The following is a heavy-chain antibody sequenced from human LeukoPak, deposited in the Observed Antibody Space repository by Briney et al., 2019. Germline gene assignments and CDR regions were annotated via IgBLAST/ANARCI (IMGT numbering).Heavy chain of an antibody. J-gene: IGHJ4*02. CDR2: IIPIFGTA. Sequence: EASVKVSCKASGGTFSSYAINWVRQAPGQGLEWMGGIIPIFGTANYAQKFQGRVTITADESTSTAYMELSSLRSEDTAVYYCARVVAATYYFDYWGQGTLVTVSS. CDR3: ARVVAATYYFDY. V-gene: IGHV1-69*13. D-gene: IGHD2-15*01. CDR1: GGTFSSYA.